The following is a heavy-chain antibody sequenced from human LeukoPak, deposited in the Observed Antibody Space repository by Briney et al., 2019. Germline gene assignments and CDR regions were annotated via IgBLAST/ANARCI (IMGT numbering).Heavy chain of an antibody. V-gene: IGHV3-7*01. Sequence: PGGSLRLSCAASGFTFSSYWMSWVRQAPGKGLEWVANIKQDGSEKYYVDSVKGRFTISRDNAENSLYLQMNSLRAEDTAIYYCARGPIYYDSRFDYWGQGTLVTVSS. J-gene: IGHJ4*02. CDR2: IKQDGSEK. D-gene: IGHD3-22*01. CDR1: GFTFSSYW. CDR3: ARGPIYYDSRFDY.